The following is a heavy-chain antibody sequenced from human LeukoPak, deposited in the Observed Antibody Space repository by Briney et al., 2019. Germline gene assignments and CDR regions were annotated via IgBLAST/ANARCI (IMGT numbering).Heavy chain of an antibody. CDR3: AKDKEGGGYEFDY. V-gene: IGHV3-23*01. CDR2: ISGSVGST. CDR1: GFTFSSYA. D-gene: IGHD5-12*01. J-gene: IGHJ4*02. Sequence: PGGSLRLSCAASGFTFSSYAMSWVRQAPGKGLEWVSAISGSVGSTYYADSVKGRFTISRDNSKNTLYLQMNSLRAEDTAVYYCAKDKEGGGYEFDYWGQGTLVTVSS.